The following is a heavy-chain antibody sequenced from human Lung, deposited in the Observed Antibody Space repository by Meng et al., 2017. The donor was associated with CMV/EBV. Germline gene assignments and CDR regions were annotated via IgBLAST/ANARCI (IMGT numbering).Heavy chain of an antibody. CDR2: INWSGDRA. CDR1: GFTFDDYA. J-gene: IGHJ6*02. CDR3: AKDISPTPVMSDGMDV. Sequence: SXRLSCAASGFTFDDYAIHWVRQPPGKGLEWVSGINWSGDRAVYADSVKGRFIVSRDNAKNSLFLQMNTLRAEDTALYYCAKDISPTPVMSDGMDVWGQGXTVTVSS. D-gene: IGHD3-16*01. V-gene: IGHV3-9*01.